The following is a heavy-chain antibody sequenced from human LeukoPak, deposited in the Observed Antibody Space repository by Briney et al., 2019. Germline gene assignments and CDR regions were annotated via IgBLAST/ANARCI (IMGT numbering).Heavy chain of an antibody. D-gene: IGHD1-7*01. V-gene: IGHV3-15*01. CDR3: ARDGTGTTTQTGDY. CDR1: GFTFSSYA. CDR2: IKSKTDGGTT. Sequence: GGSLRPSCAASGFTFSSYAMSWVRQAPGKGLEWVGRIKSKTDGGTTDYAAPVKGRFTISREDSKNTLYLQMNSLRAEDTAVYYCARDGTGTTTQTGDYWGQGTLVTVSS. J-gene: IGHJ4*02.